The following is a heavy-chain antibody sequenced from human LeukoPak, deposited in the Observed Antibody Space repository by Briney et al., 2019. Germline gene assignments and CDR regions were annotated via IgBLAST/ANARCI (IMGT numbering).Heavy chain of an antibody. CDR1: GGSFSGYY. Sequence: PSETLSLTCAVYGGSFSGYYWSWIRQPPGKGLEWIGYIYYSGSTNYNPSLKSRATISVDTSKNQFSLKLSSVTAADTAVYYCARDPGSIVGATRGWFDPWGQGTLVTVSS. CDR3: ARDPGSIVGATRGWFDP. V-gene: IGHV4-34*11. CDR2: IYYSGST. D-gene: IGHD1-26*01. J-gene: IGHJ5*02.